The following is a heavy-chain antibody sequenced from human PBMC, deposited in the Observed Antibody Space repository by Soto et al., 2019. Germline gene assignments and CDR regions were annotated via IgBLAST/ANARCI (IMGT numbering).Heavy chain of an antibody. V-gene: IGHV3-30-3*01. Sequence: PGGSLRLSCAAYGFTFSSYAMHWVRQAPGKGLEWVAVISYDGSNKYYADSVKGRFTISRDNSKNTLYLQMNSLRAEDTAVYYCARVKGGDNFEQESPKDYYYGMDVWGQGTPVTVSS. CDR3: ARVKGGDNFEQESPKDYYYGMDV. CDR1: GFTFSSYA. CDR2: ISYDGSNK. J-gene: IGHJ6*02. D-gene: IGHD3-9*01.